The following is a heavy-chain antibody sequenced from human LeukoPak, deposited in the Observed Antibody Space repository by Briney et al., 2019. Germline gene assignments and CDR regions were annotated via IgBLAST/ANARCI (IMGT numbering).Heavy chain of an antibody. CDR2: IFYSGST. V-gene: IGHV4-39*07. D-gene: IGHD6-19*01. CDR3: ARVWGSIAVAGLRFDY. CDR1: GGSISTSSYY. Sequence: SETLSLTCTVSGGSISTSSYYWGWVRQPPGKGLEWIGNIFYSGSTYYSPSLKSRVTISLDTSRNQFSLKLSSVTAADTAVYYCARVWGSIAVAGLRFDYWGQGTLVTVSS. J-gene: IGHJ4*02.